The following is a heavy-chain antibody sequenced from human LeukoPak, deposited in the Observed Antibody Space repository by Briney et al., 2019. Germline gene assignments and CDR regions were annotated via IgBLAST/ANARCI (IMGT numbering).Heavy chain of an antibody. CDR2: ISGSGSTI. Sequence: GVTLRLSCAASGFTFSSYEMNWVRQAPGKGLEWVSYISGSGSTIYHADSVKGRFTISRDNATNSLYLHICSLRAEDTAVYYCARAPPYSSSWYVFDYWGQGALVTVSS. CDR1: GFTFSSYE. D-gene: IGHD6-13*01. J-gene: IGHJ4*02. V-gene: IGHV3-48*03. CDR3: ARAPPYSSSWYVFDY.